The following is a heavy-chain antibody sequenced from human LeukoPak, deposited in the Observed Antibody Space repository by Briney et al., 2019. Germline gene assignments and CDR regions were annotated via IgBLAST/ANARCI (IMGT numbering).Heavy chain of an antibody. CDR1: GSTFSSYW. J-gene: IGHJ4*02. CDR2: IKQDGSEK. D-gene: IGHD3-10*01. Sequence: GGSLRLSCAAFGSTFSSYWMSWVRQAPGKGLEWVANIKQDGSEKYHVDSVKGRFTISRDNAKTSLYLQMNSLRAEDTAVYYCARGPLIWGRLTFYFDYWGQGTLVTVSS. CDR3: ARGPLIWGRLTFYFDY. V-gene: IGHV3-7*01.